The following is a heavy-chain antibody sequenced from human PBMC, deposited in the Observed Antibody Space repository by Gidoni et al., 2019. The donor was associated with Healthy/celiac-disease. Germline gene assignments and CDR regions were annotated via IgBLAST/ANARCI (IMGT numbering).Heavy chain of an antibody. CDR2: IYYSGST. J-gene: IGHJ4*02. Sequence: QVQLQESGPGLVKPSQTLSLTCTVSGGSISSGGYYWSWIRPHPGKGLEWIGYIYYSGSTYYNPSLKSRVTISVDTSKNQFSLKLSSVTAADTAVYYCARNPSSGFGESNFDYWGQGTLVTVSS. D-gene: IGHD3-10*01. V-gene: IGHV4-31*03. CDR3: ARNPSSGFGESNFDY. CDR1: GGSISSGGYY.